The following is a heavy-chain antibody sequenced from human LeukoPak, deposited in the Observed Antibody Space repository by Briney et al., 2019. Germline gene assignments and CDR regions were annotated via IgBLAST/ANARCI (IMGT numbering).Heavy chain of an antibody. CDR2: IIPILGIA. CDR3: SVDTAMASYYFDY. Sequence: ASVKVSCKASGGTFSSYAISWVRQAPGQGFEWMGRIIPILGIANYAQKFQGRVTITADKSTSTAYMELSSLRSEDTAVYYCSVDTAMASYYFDYWGQGTLVTVSS. CDR1: GGTFSSYA. V-gene: IGHV1-69*04. D-gene: IGHD5-18*01. J-gene: IGHJ4*02.